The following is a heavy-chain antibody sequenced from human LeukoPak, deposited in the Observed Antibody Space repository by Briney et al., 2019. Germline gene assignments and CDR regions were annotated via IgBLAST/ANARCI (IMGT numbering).Heavy chain of an antibody. V-gene: IGHV4-30-4*01. CDR2: IYYSGST. CDR1: GGSISSGDYY. D-gene: IGHD4-17*01. Sequence: SETLSLTCTVSGGSISSGDYYWSWIRQPPGKGLEWIGYIYYSGSTYYNPSLKSRVTISVDTSKNQSSLKLSSVTAADTAVYYCARGPVTTDAFDIWGQGTMVTVSS. J-gene: IGHJ3*02. CDR3: ARGPVTTDAFDI.